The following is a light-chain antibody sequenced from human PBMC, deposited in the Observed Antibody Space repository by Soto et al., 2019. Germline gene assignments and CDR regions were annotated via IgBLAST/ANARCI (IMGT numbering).Light chain of an antibody. CDR1: QSISTW. V-gene: IGKV1-5*03. Sequence: DIQMTQSPSTLSASVGDRVTITCRAIQSISTWLAWYQQEPGKAPKLLIHKASSLQSGVPSRFSGSGSGTDFTLTISSLHPDDFATYYCQQYNSYSPTFGQGTRVEIK. CDR3: QQYNSYSPT. J-gene: IGKJ1*01. CDR2: KAS.